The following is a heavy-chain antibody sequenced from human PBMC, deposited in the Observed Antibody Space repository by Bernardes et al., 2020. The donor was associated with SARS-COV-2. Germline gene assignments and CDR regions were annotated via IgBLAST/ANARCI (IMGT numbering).Heavy chain of an antibody. CDR2: ILPTSGAT. J-gene: IGHJ4*02. CDR3: ASVTYSSGTNFDH. CDR1: GYTFTDYY. Sequence: ASVKVSCKASGYTFTDYYIHWVRQAPGQGPEWMGWILPTSGATKYAQKFQGRITMTRDTSISTAYMGLSRLRSDDTADYYCASVTYSSGTNFDHWGQGTRVTVSS. V-gene: IGHV1-2*02. D-gene: IGHD3-22*01.